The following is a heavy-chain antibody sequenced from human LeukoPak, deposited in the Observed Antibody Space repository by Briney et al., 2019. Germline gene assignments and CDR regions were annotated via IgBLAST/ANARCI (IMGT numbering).Heavy chain of an antibody. CDR3: ARGGYSYGADLDY. J-gene: IGHJ4*02. V-gene: IGHV3-7*01. CDR1: GFTFSSYW. D-gene: IGHD5-18*01. CDR2: IKQDGSEK. Sequence: GGSLRLSCAASGFTFSSYWMSWVRQAPGKGLEWVANIKQDGSEKYYVDSVKGRFTISRDNAKNSLYLQVNSLRAEDTAVYYCARGGYSYGADLDYWGQGTLVTVSS.